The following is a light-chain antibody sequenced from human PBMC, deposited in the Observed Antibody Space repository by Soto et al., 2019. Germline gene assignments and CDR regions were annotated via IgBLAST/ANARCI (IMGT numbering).Light chain of an antibody. CDR1: KTISSW. J-gene: IGKJ1*01. CDR3: QQYDSYSEA. Sequence: DIQITQSPSTLSGSVGGRVTITCRASKTISSWLAWYQQKPGKAPKLLIYKASTLNSGVPSRFSGSGSGTEFTLTTSSLQPDDFATYYCQQYDSYSEAFGQGAKVDIK. V-gene: IGKV1-5*03. CDR2: KAS.